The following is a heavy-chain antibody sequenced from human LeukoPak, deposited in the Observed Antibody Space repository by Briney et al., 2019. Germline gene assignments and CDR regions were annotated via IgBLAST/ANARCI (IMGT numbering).Heavy chain of an antibody. V-gene: IGHV3-23*01. D-gene: IGHD3-22*01. CDR2: VSGSGGGT. Sequence: GGSLRLSCAASGFTFSSYGMHWVRQAPGKGLEWVSGVSGSGGGTYYADSVKGRFTISRDNSKNMLNLQMNSLRAEDTAVYYCAKGHIESGGYYYFDYWGQGTLVTVSS. J-gene: IGHJ4*02. CDR3: AKGHIESGGYYYFDY. CDR1: GFTFSSYG.